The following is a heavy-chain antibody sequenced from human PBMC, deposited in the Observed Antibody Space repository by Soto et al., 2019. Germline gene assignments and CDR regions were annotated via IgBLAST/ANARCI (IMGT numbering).Heavy chain of an antibody. CDR1: GDTFTNFG. CDR2: IATYNSNK. Sequence: HLVQSGPEVKKPGASVTVSCKTSGDTFTNFGLSWVRQAPGQGLEWMGWIATYNSNKNYAQKFQGRLTLTTDTSTSTGYMELKRLEYDDTAVYYCARVLRGVVNWFDHWGQGTLVNVSS. V-gene: IGHV1-18*01. J-gene: IGHJ5*02. CDR3: ARVLRGVVNWFDH. D-gene: IGHD3-10*01.